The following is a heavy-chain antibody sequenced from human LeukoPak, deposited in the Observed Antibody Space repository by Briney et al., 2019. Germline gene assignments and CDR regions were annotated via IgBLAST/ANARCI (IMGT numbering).Heavy chain of an antibody. CDR2: IYPGDSDT. J-gene: IGHJ5*02. CDR3: ARISDWGYDILTGYRGNWFDP. V-gene: IGHV5-51*01. CDR1: GYSFTSYW. Sequence: GESLKISCKGSGYSFTSYWIGWVRQMPGKGLEWMGIIYPGDSDTRYSPSFQGQVTISADKSISTAYLQWSSLKASDTAMYYCARISDWGYDILTGYRGNWFDPWGQGTLVTVSS. D-gene: IGHD3-9*01.